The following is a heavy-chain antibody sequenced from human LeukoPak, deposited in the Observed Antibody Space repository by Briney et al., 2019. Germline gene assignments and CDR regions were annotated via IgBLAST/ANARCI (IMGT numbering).Heavy chain of an antibody. Sequence: GWPLRLSCAASGFTFSSYAMHWVRQAPGKGLEWVAAISYDGSEDYYADSVKGRFTISRDNSENTLYLQMNTPRAEDTAVYHCASTNYRGGTTGYNWFDPWGLGTLVTVSS. V-gene: IGHV3-30-3*01. CDR1: GFTFSSYA. D-gene: IGHD1-14*01. J-gene: IGHJ5*02. CDR3: ASTNYRGGTTGYNWFDP. CDR2: ISYDGSED.